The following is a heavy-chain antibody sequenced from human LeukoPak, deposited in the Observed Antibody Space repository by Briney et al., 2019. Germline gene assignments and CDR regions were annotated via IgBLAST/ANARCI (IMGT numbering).Heavy chain of an antibody. CDR3: AREGVYDILTGNGAFDI. V-gene: IGHV3-21*01. D-gene: IGHD3-9*01. CDR2: ISSSGNYI. J-gene: IGHJ3*02. CDR1: GFTFSNAW. Sequence: KPGGSLRLSCAASGFTFSNAWMSWVRQAPGKGLEWVSSISSSGNYIYYADSVKGRFTISRDNAKNSLYLQMNSLRAEDTAVYYCAREGVYDILTGNGAFDIWGQGTMVTVSS.